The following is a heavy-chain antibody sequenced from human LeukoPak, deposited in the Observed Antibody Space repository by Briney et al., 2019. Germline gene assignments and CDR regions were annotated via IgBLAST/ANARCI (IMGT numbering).Heavy chain of an antibody. CDR2: INTNTGNP. J-gene: IGHJ4*02. V-gene: IGHV7-4-1*02. CDR1: GYTFTSYA. Sequence: ASVKVSCKASGYTFTSYAMNWVRQAPGQGLEWMGWINTNTGNPTYAQGFTGRFVFSLDTSVSTAYLQISSLKAEDTAVYYCARDQYDFWSGYPHLGYWGQGTLVTVSS. CDR3: ARDQYDFWSGYPHLGY. D-gene: IGHD3-3*01.